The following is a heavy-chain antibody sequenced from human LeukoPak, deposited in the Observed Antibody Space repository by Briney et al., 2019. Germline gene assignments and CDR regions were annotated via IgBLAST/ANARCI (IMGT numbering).Heavy chain of an antibody. V-gene: IGHV4-59*12. J-gene: IGHJ6*03. CDR3: ARRKMVWFGEPQSPYYYYYYYMDV. CDR1: GGSISSYY. CDR2: IYYSGST. D-gene: IGHD3-10*01. Sequence: PSETLSLTCTVSGGSISSYYWSWIRQPPGKGLEWIGYIYYSGSTNYNPSLKSRVTISVDTSKNQFSLKLSSVTAADTAVYYCARRKMVWFGEPQSPYYYYYYYMDVWGKGTTVTISS.